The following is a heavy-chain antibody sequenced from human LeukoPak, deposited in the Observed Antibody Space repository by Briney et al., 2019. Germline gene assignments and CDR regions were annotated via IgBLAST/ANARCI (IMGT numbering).Heavy chain of an antibody. CDR1: GFTFSSYW. D-gene: IGHD2-21*02. CDR2: LKQDGSEK. CDR3: ARFQAYCGGDCYPDAFDI. J-gene: IGHJ3*02. V-gene: IGHV3-7*01. Sequence: PGGSLRLSCAASGFTFSSYWMSWVRQAPGKGLEWVANLKQDGSEKYYVDSVKGRFTISRDNAKNSLYLQMNSLRAEDTAVYYCARFQAYCGGDCYPDAFDIWGQGTMVTVSS.